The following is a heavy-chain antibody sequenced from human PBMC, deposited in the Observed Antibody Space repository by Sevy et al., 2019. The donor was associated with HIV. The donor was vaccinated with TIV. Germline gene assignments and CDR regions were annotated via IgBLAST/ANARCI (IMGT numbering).Heavy chain of an antibody. CDR1: GFTFSYYT. Sequence: EGSLRLSCAASGFTFSYYTMKWVRQAPGKALEWVSSICSGSSYISYGESVKGRFTISRDNAKNSLFLRMNSLRAEDTAVYYCARSLDYYDSTGANDYWGQGTLVTVSS. CDR2: ICSGSSYI. V-gene: IGHV3-21*01. J-gene: IGHJ4*02. D-gene: IGHD3-22*01. CDR3: ARSLDYYDSTGANDY.